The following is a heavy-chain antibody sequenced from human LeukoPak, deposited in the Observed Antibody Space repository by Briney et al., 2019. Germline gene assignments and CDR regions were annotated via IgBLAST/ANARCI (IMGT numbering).Heavy chain of an antibody. CDR3: ARVMRVAGPPGLLYSLGDY. CDR1: GFTFSSYA. Sequence: GGSLRLSCAASGFTFSSYAMHWVRQAPGKGLEWVAVISYDGSNKYYADSVKGRFTISRDNSKNTLYLQMNSLRAEDTAVYYWARVMRVAGPPGLLYSLGDYWGQGTLVTVSS. V-gene: IGHV3-30-3*01. J-gene: IGHJ4*02. D-gene: IGHD2-2*02. CDR2: ISYDGSNK.